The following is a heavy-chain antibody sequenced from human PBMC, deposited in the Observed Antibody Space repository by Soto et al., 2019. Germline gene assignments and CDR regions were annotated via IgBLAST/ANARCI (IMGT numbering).Heavy chain of an antibody. CDR1: GYSFTSYW. Sequence: GESLQISWKGSGYSFTSYWISLVRQMPGKGLEWMGRTDPSDSYTNYSPSFQGHVTISADKSISTAYLQWSSRKASDTAMYYCARLGGDPDSDYYYGMDVWGQGTTVTVSS. V-gene: IGHV5-10-1*01. CDR2: TDPSDSYT. D-gene: IGHD3-16*01. CDR3: ARLGGDPDSDYYYGMDV. J-gene: IGHJ6*02.